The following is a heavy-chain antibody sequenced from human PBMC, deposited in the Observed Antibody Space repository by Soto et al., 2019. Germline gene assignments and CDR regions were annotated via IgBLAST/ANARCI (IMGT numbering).Heavy chain of an antibody. Sequence: QVQLQESGPGLVKTSQTLSLTCTVSGGSISSGDYYWSWIRQPPGKGLEWIGYIYYSGSTYYNPSLKSRVTISVDTSKNQFSLKLSSVTAADTAVYYCARGSYYYGSGSYLTSGSATSCLDAWGQGTTVTVSS. D-gene: IGHD3-10*01. V-gene: IGHV4-30-4*01. CDR1: GGSISSGDYY. J-gene: IGHJ6*02. CDR3: ARGSYYYGSGSYLTSGSATSCLDA. CDR2: IYYSGST.